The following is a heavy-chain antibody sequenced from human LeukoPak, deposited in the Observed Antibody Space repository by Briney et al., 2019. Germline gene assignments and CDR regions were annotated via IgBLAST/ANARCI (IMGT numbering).Heavy chain of an antibody. J-gene: IGHJ4*02. V-gene: IGHV3-30*18. D-gene: IGHD3-9*01. CDR2: ISYDGSNK. CDR3: AKEPLLRYFDWYLRD. CDR1: GFTFSSYG. Sequence: PGRSLRLSCAASGFTFSSYGMHWVRQAPGKGLEWVAVISYDGSNKYYADSVKGRFTISRDNSKNTLYLQMNSLRAEDTAVYYCAKEPLLRYFDWYLRDWGQGTLVTVSS.